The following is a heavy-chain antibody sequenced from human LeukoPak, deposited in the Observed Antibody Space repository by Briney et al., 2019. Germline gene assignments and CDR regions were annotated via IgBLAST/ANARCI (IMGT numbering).Heavy chain of an antibody. CDR3: ARDYGPGSYINY. Sequence: HPGGSLRLSCAAPGFTFSSYWMSWVRQAPGKGLEWVANIKQDGSVKYYVDSVKGRFTISRDNAKNSLYLQMNSLRAEDTAVYYCARDYGPGSYINYWGQGTLVTVSS. D-gene: IGHD3-10*01. CDR1: GFTFSSYW. J-gene: IGHJ4*02. V-gene: IGHV3-7*01. CDR2: IKQDGSVK.